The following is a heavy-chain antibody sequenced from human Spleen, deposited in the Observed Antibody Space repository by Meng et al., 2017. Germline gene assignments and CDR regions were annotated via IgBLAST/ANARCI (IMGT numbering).Heavy chain of an antibody. CDR1: GASLSSSNW. CDR2: IFHTGST. CDR3: ATLPSVAGSPYYSYGLDV. D-gene: IGHD6-19*01. Sequence: QVQVQGSGPGLVRPSGTLSLTCAVSGASLSSSNWWSWVRQPPGKGLEWIGEIFHTGSTNYKPSLRSRVTISVDKSKSQISLNLSSVTAADTAIYYCATLPSVAGSPYYSYGLDVWGQGTTVTVSS. J-gene: IGHJ6*02. V-gene: IGHV4-4*02.